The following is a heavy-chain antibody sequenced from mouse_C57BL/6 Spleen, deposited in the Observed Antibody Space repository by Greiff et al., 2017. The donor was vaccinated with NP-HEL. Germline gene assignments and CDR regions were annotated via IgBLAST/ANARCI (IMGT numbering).Heavy chain of an antibody. CDR3: ARDDYYGSNAMDY. Sequence: EVQLQQSGPELVKPGASVKISCKASGYTFTDYYMNWVKQSHGKSLEWIGDINPNNGGTSYNQKFKGKATLTVDKSSSTAYMELRSLTSEDSAVYYCARDDYYGSNAMDYWGQGTSVTVSS. V-gene: IGHV1-26*01. D-gene: IGHD1-1*01. CDR2: INPNNGGT. J-gene: IGHJ4*01. CDR1: GYTFTDYY.